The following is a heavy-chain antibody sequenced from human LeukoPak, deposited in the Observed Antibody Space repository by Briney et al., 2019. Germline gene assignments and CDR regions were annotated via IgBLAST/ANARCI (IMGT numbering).Heavy chain of an antibody. CDR3: ARGTGIAAAVTSLFQY. J-gene: IGHJ1*01. V-gene: IGHV1-46*01. CDR1: GYTFTSYY. D-gene: IGHD6-13*01. Sequence: SVKLSCKASGYTFTSYYMHWVRQTPGQGLEWMEVINPSGGITSYAQKFQVTVTMTRDTSTITVYMELSSLRSEDTAVYYCARGTGIAAAVTSLFQYWGQGTLVTVSS. CDR2: INPSGGIT.